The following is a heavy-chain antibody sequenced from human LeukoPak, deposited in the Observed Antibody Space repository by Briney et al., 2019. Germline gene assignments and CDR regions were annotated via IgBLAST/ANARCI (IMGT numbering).Heavy chain of an antibody. D-gene: IGHD5-12*01. CDR2: ISNDGSTK. Sequence: PGRSLRLSCAASGFTFSSYGMQWFRQAPDKGLEWVAAISNDGSTKYYADSVKGRFTISRDNSKNTLYLQMNSLRAEDTAVYYCAKVDIVATIDAGRLVDYWGQGTLVTVSS. V-gene: IGHV3-30*18. CDR1: GFTFSSYG. J-gene: IGHJ4*02. CDR3: AKVDIVATIDAGRLVDY.